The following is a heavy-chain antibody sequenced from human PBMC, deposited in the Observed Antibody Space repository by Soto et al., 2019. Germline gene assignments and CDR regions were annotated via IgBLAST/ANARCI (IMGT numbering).Heavy chain of an antibody. D-gene: IGHD3-16*02. J-gene: IGHJ4*02. Sequence: SVKVSCKASGGTFSSYAISWVRQAPGQGLEWMGGITPIFGTANYAQKFQGRVTITADKSTSTAYMELSSLRSEDTAVYYCAITYYDYVWGSYRYRDFDYWGQGTLVTVSS. CDR3: AITYYDYVWGSYRYRDFDY. CDR2: ITPIFGTA. CDR1: GGTFSSYA. V-gene: IGHV1-69*06.